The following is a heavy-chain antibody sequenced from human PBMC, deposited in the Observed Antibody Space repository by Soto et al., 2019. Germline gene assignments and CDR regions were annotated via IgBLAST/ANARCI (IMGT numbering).Heavy chain of an antibody. CDR2: IIPIFGTA. J-gene: IGHJ6*02. CDR3: ARESRYYYDSSVQRNGMDV. CDR1: GGTFSSYA. Sequence: QVQLVQSGAEVTKPGSSVKVSCKASGGTFSSYAISWGRQSPGQGLEWMGGIIPIFGTANYAQKFQGRVTITADESTSTAYMELSSMSAEDTAVYYCARESRYYYDSSVQRNGMDVWGQGTTVTVSS. D-gene: IGHD3-22*01. V-gene: IGHV1-69*01.